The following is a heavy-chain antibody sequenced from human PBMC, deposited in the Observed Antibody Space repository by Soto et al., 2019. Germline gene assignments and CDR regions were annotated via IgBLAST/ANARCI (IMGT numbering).Heavy chain of an antibody. V-gene: IGHV4-59*01. CDR2: IYYTGST. CDR3: ARGRHCTSTSCFGFPAIWFDP. D-gene: IGHD2-2*01. J-gene: IGHJ5*02. Sequence: SETLYLPFTVSGRPITFDYLGCIRQPPGKALEYLGHIYYTGSTRYNPSLTSRVTISLDTSREQFSLKLTSVTAADTAVYYCARGRHCTSTSCFGFPAIWFDPWGQVTLATV. CDR1: GRPITFDY.